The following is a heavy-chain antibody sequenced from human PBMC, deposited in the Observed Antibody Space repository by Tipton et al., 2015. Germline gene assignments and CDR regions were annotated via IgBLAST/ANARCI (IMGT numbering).Heavy chain of an antibody. CDR1: GGSVSSGNYY. CDR2: ISYTENT. CDR3: ARARGRHGGLFDS. J-gene: IGHJ4*02. Sequence: TLSLTCTVSGGSVSSGNYYWSWIRQPPGKGLEWIGYISYTENTHNNPSLKSRVTISVDTSKTQFSLKMRSVTASDTAVYYCARARGRHGGLFDSWGQGILVIVSS. V-gene: IGHV4-61*01. D-gene: IGHD4-23*01.